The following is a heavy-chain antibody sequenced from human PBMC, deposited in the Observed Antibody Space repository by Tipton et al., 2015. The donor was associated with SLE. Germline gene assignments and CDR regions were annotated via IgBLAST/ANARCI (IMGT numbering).Heavy chain of an antibody. D-gene: IGHD1-26*01. CDR3: AREFRDGGSYHYYYYYMDV. V-gene: IGHV4-61*10. J-gene: IGHJ6*03. CDR2: IYYSGST. CDR1: GGSISSGSYY. Sequence: TLSLTCTVSGGSISSGSYYWSWIRQPAGKGLEWIGYIYYSGSTNYNPSPKSRVTISVDTSKNQFSLKLSSVTAADTAVYYCAREFRDGGSYHYYYYYMDVWGKGTTVTVSS.